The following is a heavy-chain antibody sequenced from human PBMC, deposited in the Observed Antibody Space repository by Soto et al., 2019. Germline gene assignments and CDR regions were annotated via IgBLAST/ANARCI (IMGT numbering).Heavy chain of an antibody. D-gene: IGHD3-22*01. CDR3: ARDLARPYYYDSSGYYHDY. CDR1: GFTFSSYS. Sequence: GGSLRLSCAASGFTFSSYSMNWVRQAPGKGLEWVPSISSSSSYIYYADSVKGRFTISRDNAKNSLYLQMNSLRAEDTAVYYCARDLARPYYYDSSGYYHDYWGQGTLVTVSS. V-gene: IGHV3-21*01. CDR2: ISSSSSYI. J-gene: IGHJ4*02.